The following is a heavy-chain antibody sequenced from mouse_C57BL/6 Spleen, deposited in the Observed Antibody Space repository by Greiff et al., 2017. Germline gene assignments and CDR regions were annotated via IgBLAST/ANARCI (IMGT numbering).Heavy chain of an antibody. J-gene: IGHJ4*01. CDR1: GYTFTSYG. Sequence: VQLQQSGAELARPGASVKLSCKASGYTFTSYGISWVKQRTGQGLEWIGEIYPRSGNTYYNEKFKGKATLTADKSSSKAYMELRSLTSEDSAVYFCAREGMDYWGQGTSVTVSS. CDR3: AREGMDY. CDR2: IYPRSGNT. V-gene: IGHV1-81*01.